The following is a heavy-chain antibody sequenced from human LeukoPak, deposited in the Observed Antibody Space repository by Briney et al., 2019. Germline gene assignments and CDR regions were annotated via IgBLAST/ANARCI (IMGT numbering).Heavy chain of an antibody. Sequence: GRSLRLSCAASGLTFSSYAMHWVRQAPGKGLEWVAVISYDGSNKYYADSVKGRFTISGDKSKNTLYLQMNSLRPEDTAFYYCARGPGPIAGAKNPFDTWGQGTMVTVSS. J-gene: IGHJ3*02. V-gene: IGHV3-30*01. CDR3: ARGPGPIAGAKNPFDT. CDR1: GLTFSSYA. D-gene: IGHD1-26*01. CDR2: ISYDGSNK.